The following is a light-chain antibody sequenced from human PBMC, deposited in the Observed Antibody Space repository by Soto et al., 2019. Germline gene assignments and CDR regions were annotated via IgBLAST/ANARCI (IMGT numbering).Light chain of an antibody. Sequence: QSALTQPASMSGSPGQSITISCTGTSSDVGSYNLVSWYQQHPGKAPKLMIYEGSKRPSGVSDRFSGSKSGNTASLTISGLLAEDEADYYCCSYAGYSTYVFGTGTKLTVL. J-gene: IGLJ1*01. CDR2: EGS. CDR3: CSYAGYSTYV. V-gene: IGLV2-23*01. CDR1: SSDVGSYNL.